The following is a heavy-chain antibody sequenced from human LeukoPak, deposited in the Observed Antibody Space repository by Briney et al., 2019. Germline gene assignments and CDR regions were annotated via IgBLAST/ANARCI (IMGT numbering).Heavy chain of an antibody. CDR2: ISYDGSNK. V-gene: IGHV3-30*04. CDR1: GFTFSSYA. J-gene: IGHJ4*02. CDR3: ARDPSSGYQLLPFDY. Sequence: GRSLRLSCAASGFTFSSYAMHWVRQAAGKGLEWGAVISYDGSNKYYADSVKGRFTTSRDNSKNTLYLQMNSLRAEDTAVYYCARDPSSGYQLLPFDYWGQGTLVTVSS. D-gene: IGHD2-2*01.